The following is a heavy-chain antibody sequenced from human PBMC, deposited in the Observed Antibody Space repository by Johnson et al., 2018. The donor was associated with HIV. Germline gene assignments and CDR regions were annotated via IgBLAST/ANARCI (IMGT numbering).Heavy chain of an antibody. CDR3: ARGGVIHDAFDI. Sequence: QVQLAESGGGVVQPGRSLRLSCAASAFTFSSYVMHWVRQAPGKGLEWVAVISYDGSNKYYADFVKGRFTISRDNSKNTLYLQMNSLRAEDTAVYYCARGGVIHDAFDIWGQGTMVTVSS. CDR2: ISYDGSNK. J-gene: IGHJ3*02. V-gene: IGHV3-30*04. CDR1: AFTFSSYV. D-gene: IGHD3-3*01.